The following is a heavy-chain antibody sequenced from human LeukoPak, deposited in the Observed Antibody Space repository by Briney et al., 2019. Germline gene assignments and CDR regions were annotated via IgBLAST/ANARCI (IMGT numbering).Heavy chain of an antibody. J-gene: IGHJ4*02. CDR3: ATVTSGLTYFDY. D-gene: IGHD3-10*01. CDR2: INHNGNVN. Sequence: GGSLRLSCAASGFTFSSYWMNWARQAPGKGLEWVASINHNGNVNYYVDSVKGRFTISRDNAKNSLYLQMSNLRAEDTAVYYCATVTSGLTYFDYWGQGTLVTVSS. CDR1: GFTFSSYW. V-gene: IGHV3-7*03.